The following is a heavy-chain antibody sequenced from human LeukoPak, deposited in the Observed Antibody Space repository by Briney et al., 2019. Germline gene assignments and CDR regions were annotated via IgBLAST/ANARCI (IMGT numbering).Heavy chain of an antibody. J-gene: IGHJ4*02. Sequence: PGGSLRLSCAASGFTFSSYAMSWVRQAPGKGLEWVSAISGSGGSTYYADSVKGRFTISRDNSKNTLYLQMNSLRAEDRAVYYCAKDGSSWYSYYFDYWGQGTLVTVSS. CDR1: GFTFSSYA. CDR3: AKDGSSWYSYYFDY. D-gene: IGHD6-13*01. V-gene: IGHV3-23*01. CDR2: ISGSGGST.